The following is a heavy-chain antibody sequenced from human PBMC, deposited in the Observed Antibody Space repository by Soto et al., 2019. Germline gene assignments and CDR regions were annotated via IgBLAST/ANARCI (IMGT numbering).Heavy chain of an antibody. V-gene: IGHV1-2*02. CDR3: ARESGPPKFTNIVVVPAATPGPLDY. CDR2: INPNSGGT. Sequence: PSVKVSCKASGYTFTGYYMHWVRQAPGQGLEWMGWINPNSGGTNYAQKFQGRVTMTRDTSISTAYMELSRLRSDDTAVYYCARESGPPKFTNIVVVPAATPGPLDYWGQGTLVTVSS. CDR1: GYTFTGYY. J-gene: IGHJ4*02. D-gene: IGHD2-2*01.